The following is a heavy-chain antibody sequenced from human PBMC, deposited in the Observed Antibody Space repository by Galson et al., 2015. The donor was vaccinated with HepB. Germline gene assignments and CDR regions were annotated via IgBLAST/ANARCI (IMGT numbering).Heavy chain of an antibody. CDR3: AKDIKYGSGRRGNWFDP. V-gene: IGHV3-23*01. D-gene: IGHD3-10*01. Sequence: SLRLSCAASGFTFSSYAMSWVRQAPGKGLEWVSAISGSGGSTYYADSVKGRFTISGDNSKNTLYLQMNSLRAEDTAVYYCAKDIKYGSGRRGNWFDPWGQGTLVTVSS. CDR1: GFTFSSYA. J-gene: IGHJ5*02. CDR2: ISGSGGST.